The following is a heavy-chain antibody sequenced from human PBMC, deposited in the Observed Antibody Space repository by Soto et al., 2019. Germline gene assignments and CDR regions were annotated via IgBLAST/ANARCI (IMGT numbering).Heavy chain of an antibody. CDR1: GGSISSYY. V-gene: IGHV4-59*01. D-gene: IGHD3-3*02. Sequence: PLETLSLTCTVSGGSISSYYLSWIRQPPGKGLEWIGYIYYSGSTNYNPSLKSRVTISVDTSKNQFSLKLSSVTAADTAVYYCARDSTLRYGMDVWGQGTTVTVSS. CDR3: ARDSTLRYGMDV. CDR2: IYYSGST. J-gene: IGHJ6*02.